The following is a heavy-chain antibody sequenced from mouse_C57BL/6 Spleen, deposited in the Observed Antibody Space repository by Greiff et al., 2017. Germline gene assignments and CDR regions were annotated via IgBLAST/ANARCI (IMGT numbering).Heavy chain of an antibody. Sequence: QVQLQQPGAELVRPGSSVKLSCKASGYTFTSYWMDWVKQRPGQGLEWIGNIYPSDSETHYNQKFKDKATLTVEKSSRTAYMQLSSLTSEDSAVYYCARAGLGRFAYWGQGTLVTVSA. CDR3: ARAGLGRFAY. CDR2: IYPSDSET. D-gene: IGHD4-1*01. J-gene: IGHJ3*01. V-gene: IGHV1-61*01. CDR1: GYTFTSYW.